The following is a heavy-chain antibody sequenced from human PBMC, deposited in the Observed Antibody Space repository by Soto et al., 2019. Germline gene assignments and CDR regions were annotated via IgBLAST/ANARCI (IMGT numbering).Heavy chain of an antibody. D-gene: IGHD7-27*01. CDR1: GFTFSDYY. V-gene: IGHV3-11*06. CDR3: AKPGLTGGGYLS. CDR2: ISSSSSYT. J-gene: IGHJ5*02. Sequence: QVQLVESGGGLVKPGGSLRLSCAASGFTFSDYYMSWIRQAPGKGLEWVSYISSSSSYTNYADSVKGRFTISRDKANNTMNLQMNHRRAEATVVYYSAKPGLTGGGYLSWGQGTLVTVSS.